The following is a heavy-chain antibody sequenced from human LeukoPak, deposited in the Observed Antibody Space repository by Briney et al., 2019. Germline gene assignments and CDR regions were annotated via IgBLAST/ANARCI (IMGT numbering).Heavy chain of an antibody. D-gene: IGHD5-24*01. J-gene: IGHJ4*02. CDR3: TATDGERWLQFSIDY. CDR2: IKSKTDGGTT. CDR1: GFTFSNAW. V-gene: IGHV3-15*01. Sequence: GGSLRLSCAASGFTFSNAWMSWVRQAPGKGLEWVGRIKSKTDGGTTDYAAPVKGRFTISRDDSKNTLYLQMNSLKTEDTAVYYCTATDGERWLQFSIDYWGQGTLVTVSS.